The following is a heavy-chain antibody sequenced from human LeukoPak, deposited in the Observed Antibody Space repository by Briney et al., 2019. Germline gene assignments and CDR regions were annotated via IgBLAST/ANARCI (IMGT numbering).Heavy chain of an antibody. CDR3: ARETSQKGAHYMDV. CDR1: GESFTTFY. Sequence: SETLSLTCAVYGESFTTFYWSWIRQPPGKGLEWIGYIYYSGSTNYNPSLKSRVTISVDTSKNQFSLKLSSVTAADTAVYYCARETSQKGAHYMDVWGKGTTVTISS. CDR2: IYYSGST. D-gene: IGHD3-16*01. J-gene: IGHJ6*03. V-gene: IGHV4-59*01.